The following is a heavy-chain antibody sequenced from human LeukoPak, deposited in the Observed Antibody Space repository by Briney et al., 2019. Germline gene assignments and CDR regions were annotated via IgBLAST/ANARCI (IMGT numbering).Heavy chain of an antibody. V-gene: IGHV1-69*13. CDR3: ATYYYDSSGYGPAGY. CDR1: GGTFSSYA. Sequence: GASVKVSCKASGGTFSSYAISWVRQPPGQGLEWMGVIIPIFGTANYAQKFQGRVTITADESTSTAYMELSSLRSDDTAVYYCATYYYDSSGYGPAGYWGQGTLVTVSS. CDR2: IIPIFGTA. J-gene: IGHJ4*02. D-gene: IGHD3-22*01.